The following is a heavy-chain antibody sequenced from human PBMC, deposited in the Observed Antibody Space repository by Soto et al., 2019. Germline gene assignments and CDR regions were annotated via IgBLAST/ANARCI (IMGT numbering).Heavy chain of an antibody. D-gene: IGHD2-21*02. Sequence: QVQLVQSGPQVKKPGSSVKVSCTASGGTFGRYTISWVRQAPGQGLEWMGGILPVLGNTNVAQRFQDRLTFTTDESTSTAYLELSSLRPEDTAVYYCARGSVVLTATNAPFARWGQGILVTVSS. CDR2: ILPVLGNT. J-gene: IGHJ4*02. CDR3: ARGSVVLTATNAPFAR. CDR1: GGTFGRYT. V-gene: IGHV1-69*16.